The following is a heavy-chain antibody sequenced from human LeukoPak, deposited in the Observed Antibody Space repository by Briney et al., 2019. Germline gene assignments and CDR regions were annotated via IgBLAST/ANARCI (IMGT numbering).Heavy chain of an antibody. V-gene: IGHV3-53*01. CDR3: ARALYDSSGYYSHFDY. CDR2: IYSGGNT. D-gene: IGHD3-22*01. J-gene: IGHJ4*02. Sequence: GGSLRLSCAASEFSVGSNYMTWVRQAPGKGLEWVSVIYSGGNTYYADSVKGRFTISRDNAKNSLYLQMNSLRADDTAVYYCARALYDSSGYYSHFDYWGQGTLVTVSS. CDR1: EFSVGSNY.